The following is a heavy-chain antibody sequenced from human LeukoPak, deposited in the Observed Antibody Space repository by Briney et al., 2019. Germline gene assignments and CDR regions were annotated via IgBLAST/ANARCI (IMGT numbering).Heavy chain of an antibody. J-gene: IGHJ5*02. CDR1: GGSISSYY. Sequence: PSETLSLTCTVSGGSISSYYWSWIRQHPGKGLEWIGYIYYSGSTYYNPSLKSRVTISVDTSKNQFSLKLSSVTAADTAVYCCARQGGQLVRRKENWFDPWGQGTLVTVSS. D-gene: IGHD6-6*01. V-gene: IGHV4-59*06. CDR3: ARQGGQLVRRKENWFDP. CDR2: IYYSGST.